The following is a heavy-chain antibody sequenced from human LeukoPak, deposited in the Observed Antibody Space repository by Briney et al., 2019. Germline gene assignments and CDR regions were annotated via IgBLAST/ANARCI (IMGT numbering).Heavy chain of an antibody. Sequence: SETLSLTCTVSGGSISSYYWSWIRQPPGKGLEWIGYIYTSGSTNYNPSLKSRVTISVDTSKNQFSLKLSSVTAADTAVYYCASQKTGTGGFDYWGQGTLVTVSS. D-gene: IGHD1-7*01. J-gene: IGHJ4*02. CDR3: ASQKTGTGGFDY. CDR1: GGSISSYY. V-gene: IGHV4-4*09. CDR2: IYTSGST.